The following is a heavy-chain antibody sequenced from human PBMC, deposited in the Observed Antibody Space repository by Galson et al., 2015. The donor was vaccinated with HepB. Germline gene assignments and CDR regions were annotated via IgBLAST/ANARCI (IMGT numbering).Heavy chain of an antibody. Sequence: LSLTCTVSGGSISSSSYYWGWIRQPPGKGLEWIGSIYYSGSTYYNPSLKSRVTISVDTSKNQFSLKLSSVTAADTAVYYCARALWFGELLDWFDPWGQGTLVTVSS. V-gene: IGHV4-39*07. CDR1: GGSISSSSYY. CDR2: IYYSGST. D-gene: IGHD3-10*01. J-gene: IGHJ5*02. CDR3: ARALWFGELLDWFDP.